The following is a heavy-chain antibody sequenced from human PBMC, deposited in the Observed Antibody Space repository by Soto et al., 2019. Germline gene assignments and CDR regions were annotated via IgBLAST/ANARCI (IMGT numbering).Heavy chain of an antibody. Sequence: QVHLVESGGGVVQPGRSLRLSCAASGFTFSTYVMHWVRQAPGKGLEWVAAIWYDASNIYYADSVKGRFTISRDNSKNKLYLQVNSLRAEDTAVYYCASLIDSFDIWGQGTMVTVSS. CDR2: IWYDASNI. CDR1: GFTFSTYV. CDR3: ASLIDSFDI. V-gene: IGHV3-33*01. J-gene: IGHJ3*02.